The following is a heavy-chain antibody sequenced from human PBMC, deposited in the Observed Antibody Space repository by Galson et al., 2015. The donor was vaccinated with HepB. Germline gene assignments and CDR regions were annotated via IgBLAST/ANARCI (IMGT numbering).Heavy chain of an antibody. V-gene: IGHV1-18*01. CDR3: ARRGAFRDIDWFDP. CDR1: GYTFTNYG. CDR2: ISAYNGNT. Sequence: SVKVSCKASGYTFTNYGISWVRQAPGQGLEWMGWISAYNGNTNYAQKLQGRVTMTTETSTSTAYMELRSLRSDDTAVYYCARRGAFRDIDWFDPWGQGTLVTVSS. D-gene: IGHD2-15*01. J-gene: IGHJ5*02.